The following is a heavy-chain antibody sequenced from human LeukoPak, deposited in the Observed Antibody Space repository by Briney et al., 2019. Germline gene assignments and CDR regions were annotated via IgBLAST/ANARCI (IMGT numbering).Heavy chain of an antibody. CDR3: AGGLYSSSWSLAFDT. J-gene: IGHJ3*02. D-gene: IGHD6-13*01. Sequence: GGSLRLSCAASGFTFSSYAMQRVRQAPGKGLEWVAVISYDGRNKYYADSVKGRFTISRDNSKNALYPQMDSLRAEDTAVYYCAGGLYSSSWSLAFDTWGQGTMVTVSS. CDR1: GFTFSSYA. CDR2: ISYDGRNK. V-gene: IGHV3-30*04.